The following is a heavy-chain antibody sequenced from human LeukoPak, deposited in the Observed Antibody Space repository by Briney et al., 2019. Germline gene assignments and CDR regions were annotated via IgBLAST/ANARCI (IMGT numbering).Heavy chain of an antibody. D-gene: IGHD3-9*01. CDR3: ARDLEVLRYFDWLEDY. J-gene: IGHJ4*02. CDR2: ISSSSSTI. CDR1: GFTFSSYS. V-gene: IGHV3-48*04. Sequence: PGGSLRLSCAASGFTFSSYSMNWVRQAPGKGLEWVSYISSSSSTIYYADSVKGRFNISRDNAKNSLYLQMNSLRAEDTAVYYCARDLEVLRYFDWLEDYWGQGTLVTVSS.